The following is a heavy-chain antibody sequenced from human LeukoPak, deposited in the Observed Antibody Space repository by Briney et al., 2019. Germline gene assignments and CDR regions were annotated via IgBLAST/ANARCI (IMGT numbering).Heavy chain of an antibody. D-gene: IGHD6-13*01. CDR1: GGTFSSYA. CDR2: IIPIFGTA. J-gene: IGHJ4*02. CDR3: ARGRIPGYSSRKGDFDY. V-gene: IGHV1-69*05. Sequence: SVKVSCKASGGTFSSYAISWVRQAPGQGLEWMGRIIPIFGTANYAQKFQGRVTITTDESTSTAYMELSSLRSEDTAVYYCARGRIPGYSSRKGDFDYWGQGTLVTASS.